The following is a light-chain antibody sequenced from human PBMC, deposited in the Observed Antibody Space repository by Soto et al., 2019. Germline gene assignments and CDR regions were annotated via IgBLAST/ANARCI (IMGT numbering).Light chain of an antibody. J-gene: IGKJ5*01. CDR3: QQYYSTLPIT. CDR1: QSVFYSRNNKNY. V-gene: IGKV4-1*01. Sequence: DIVMTQSPDSLAVSLGERATINCKSSQSVFYSRNNKNYLAWYQQKAGQPPKLLIYWASIRESGVPDRFSGSGSGTDFTLTISNLQTEDVAVYYCQQYYSTLPITFDQGTRLEIK. CDR2: WAS.